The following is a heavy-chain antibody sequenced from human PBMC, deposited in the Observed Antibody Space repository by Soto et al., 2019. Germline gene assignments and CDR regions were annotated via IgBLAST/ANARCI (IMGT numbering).Heavy chain of an antibody. D-gene: IGHD6-6*01. CDR3: GGGKAARIYNYYYGMDV. CDR1: GFTFSSYA. V-gene: IGHV3-23*01. Sequence: GGSLRLSCAASGFTFSSYAMSWVRQAPGKGLEWVSAISGSGGSTYYADSVKGRFTISRDNSKNTLYLQMNSLRAEDTAVYYCGGGKAARIYNYYYGMDVWGQGTTVTVSS. CDR2: ISGSGGST. J-gene: IGHJ6*02.